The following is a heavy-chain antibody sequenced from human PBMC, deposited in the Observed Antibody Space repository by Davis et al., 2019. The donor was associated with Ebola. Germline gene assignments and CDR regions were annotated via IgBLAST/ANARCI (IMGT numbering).Heavy chain of an antibody. CDR2: ISWDGGST. Sequence: GGSLRLSCAASGFTFDDYTMRWVRHAPGKGLEWVSLISWDGGSTNYADSVKGRFTIPRDNSKNSLYLQMNSLRAEDTALDYCAKDIRMYSSSSPWFDPWGQGTLVTVSS. D-gene: IGHD6-6*01. CDR3: AKDIRMYSSSSPWFDP. CDR1: GFTFDDYT. V-gene: IGHV3-43*01. J-gene: IGHJ5*02.